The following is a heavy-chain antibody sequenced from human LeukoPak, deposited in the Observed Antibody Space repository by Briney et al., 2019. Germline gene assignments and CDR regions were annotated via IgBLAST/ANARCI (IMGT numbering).Heavy chain of an antibody. J-gene: IGHJ5*02. V-gene: IGHV3-74*01. CDR2: INSDGSST. CDR1: GFTFSTNW. CDR3: VRAYSDNYYNWFDP. D-gene: IGHD1-26*01. Sequence: GGSLRLSCAASGFTFSTNWMHWVRQAPGKGLVWVSRINSDGSSTIYADSVKGRFTISRDNAKNTLYLQMNILRAEDTAVYYCVRAYSDNYYNWFDPWGQGTLVTVSS.